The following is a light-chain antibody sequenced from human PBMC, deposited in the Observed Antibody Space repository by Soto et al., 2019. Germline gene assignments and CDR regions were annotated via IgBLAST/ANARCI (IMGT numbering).Light chain of an antibody. CDR1: QSISGT. J-gene: IGKJ5*01. V-gene: IGKV3-15*01. CDR3: QQRSNWPPIT. Sequence: EIVMTQSPATLSVSPGGRATLSCRASQSISGTLAWYQQKPGQAPRLLIHGASTRAPGFPARFSGSGSGTDFTLTISSLEPEDFAVYYCQQRSNWPPITFGQGTRLEIK. CDR2: GAS.